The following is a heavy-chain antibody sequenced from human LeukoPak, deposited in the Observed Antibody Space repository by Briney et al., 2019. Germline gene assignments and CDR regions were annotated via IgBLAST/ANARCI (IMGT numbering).Heavy chain of an antibody. V-gene: IGHV1-18*01. CDR1: GYTFTSYG. D-gene: IGHD2-21*02. CDR2: ISAYNGNT. CDR3: ARIGPSCGGDCSHDY. J-gene: IGHJ4*02. Sequence: ASVKVSCKASGYTFTSYGISWVRQAPGQGLEWMGWISAYNGNTNYAQKLRGRVTMTTDTSTSTAYMELRSLRSDDTAVYYCARIGPSCGGDCSHDYWGQGTLVTVSS.